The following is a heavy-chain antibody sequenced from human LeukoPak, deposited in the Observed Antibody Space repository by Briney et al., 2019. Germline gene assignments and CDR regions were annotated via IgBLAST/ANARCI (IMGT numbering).Heavy chain of an antibody. J-gene: IGHJ6*03. CDR3: ARDPYSGNYGAYYYYYMDV. D-gene: IGHD1-26*01. V-gene: IGHV3-21*06. CDR1: GFTFGNYV. Sequence: GGSLRLSCAVSGFTFGNYVMIWVRQAPGKGLEWVSSITSSSSYIYYADSVKGRFTISRDNAKNSLYLQMDSLRVEDTAEYYCARDPYSGNYGAYYYYYMDVWGKGTTVTVSS. CDR2: ITSSSSYI.